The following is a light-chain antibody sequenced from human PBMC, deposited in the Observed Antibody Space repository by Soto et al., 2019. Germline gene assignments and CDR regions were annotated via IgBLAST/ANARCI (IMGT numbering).Light chain of an antibody. J-gene: IGLJ3*02. CDR2: SNN. CDR1: NSNIGTNS. Sequence: QSVLTQPPSASGTPGQRVTISCSGSNSNIGTNSMNWYQQLPGTAPKLLIHSNNQRPSGVPDRFSGSKSGTSASLAISGLQSEDEADYYCAAWDGSLNGWVFGGGTKVTVL. CDR3: AAWDGSLNGWV. V-gene: IGLV1-44*01.